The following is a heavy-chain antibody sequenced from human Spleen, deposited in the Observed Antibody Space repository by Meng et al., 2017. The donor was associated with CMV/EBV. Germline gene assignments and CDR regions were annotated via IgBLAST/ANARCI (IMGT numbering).Heavy chain of an antibody. CDR3: ARIQQDYRYGMDV. Sequence: SETLSLTCTVSGGSISSGGYYWSWIRQHPGKGLEWIGYIYYSGSTYYNPPLKSRVTISVDTSKNQFSLKLSSVTAADTAVYYCARIQQDYRYGMDVWGQGTTVTVSS. J-gene: IGHJ6*02. V-gene: IGHV4-31*03. CDR2: IYYSGST. CDR1: GGSISSGGYY. D-gene: IGHD4/OR15-4a*01.